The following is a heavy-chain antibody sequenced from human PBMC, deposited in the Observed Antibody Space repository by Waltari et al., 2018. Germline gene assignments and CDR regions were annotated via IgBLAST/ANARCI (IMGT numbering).Heavy chain of an antibody. Sequence: VQLVQSGAEVKKPGSSVKVSCKASGGTFSSYTIRWVAQAPGQGLEWMGRIIPILGIANYAQKFQGRVTITADKSTSTAYMELSSLRSEDTAVYYCARGSTAYYYYYGMDVWGQGTTVTVSS. CDR1: GGTFSSYT. D-gene: IGHD2-8*02. CDR3: ARGSTAYYYYYGMDV. CDR2: IIPILGIA. J-gene: IGHJ6*02. V-gene: IGHV1-69*02.